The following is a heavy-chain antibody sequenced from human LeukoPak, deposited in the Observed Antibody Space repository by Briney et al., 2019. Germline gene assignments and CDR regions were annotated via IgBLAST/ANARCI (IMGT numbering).Heavy chain of an antibody. CDR1: GGSFSGYY. V-gene: IGHV4-34*01. CDR2: INHSGST. Sequence: SETLSLTCAVYGGSFSGYYWSWIRQPPGKGLEWIGEINHSGSTNYNPSLKSRVTISVDTSKNQFSLKLSSVTAADTAVYYCARGLPVVVVPAAYYYYGMDVWGQGITVTVSS. D-gene: IGHD2-2*01. J-gene: IGHJ6*02. CDR3: ARGLPVVVVPAAYYYYGMDV.